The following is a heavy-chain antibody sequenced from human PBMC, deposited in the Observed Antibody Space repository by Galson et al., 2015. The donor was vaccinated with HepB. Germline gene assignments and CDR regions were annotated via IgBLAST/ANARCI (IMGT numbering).Heavy chain of an antibody. Sequence: SVKVSCKASGYTFTSYAMHWVRQAPGQRLEWMGWINAGNGNTKYSQKFQGRVTITRDTSASTAFMELSSLRSEDTAVYYCAGSIVGATTYFDYWGQGTLVTVSS. J-gene: IGHJ4*02. CDR3: AGSIVGATTYFDY. V-gene: IGHV1-3*01. CDR2: INAGNGNT. CDR1: GYTFTSYA. D-gene: IGHD1-26*01.